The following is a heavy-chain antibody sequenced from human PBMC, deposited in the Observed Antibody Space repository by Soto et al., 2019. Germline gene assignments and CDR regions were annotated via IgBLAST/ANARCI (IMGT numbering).Heavy chain of an antibody. D-gene: IGHD6-13*01. J-gene: IGHJ4*02. V-gene: IGHV1-18*01. Sequence: ASIKGSCKASRYTFTSYGISLVRQAPGQGLGWMGWISAYNGNTNYAQKLQGRVTMTTDTSTSTAYMELRSLRSDDTAVYYCARDWEAAGPFDFWGRGTLVTVSP. CDR3: ARDWEAAGPFDF. CDR2: ISAYNGNT. CDR1: RYTFTSYG.